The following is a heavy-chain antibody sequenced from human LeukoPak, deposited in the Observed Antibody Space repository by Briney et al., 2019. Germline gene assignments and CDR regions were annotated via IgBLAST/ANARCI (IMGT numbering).Heavy chain of an antibody. D-gene: IGHD2-15*01. CDR2: ISDSGGST. V-gene: IGHV3-64D*09. J-gene: IGHJ6*02. CDR1: GFPFSSYA. Sequence: GVSLRLSCSASGFPFSSYAMHWVRQAPGKGLEYVSAISDSGGSTYYADSVKGRFTISRDNSKNTLYLQMSSLRAEDTAVYFCVRGYSFGPYGMDVWGQGTTVTVSS. CDR3: VRGYSFGPYGMDV.